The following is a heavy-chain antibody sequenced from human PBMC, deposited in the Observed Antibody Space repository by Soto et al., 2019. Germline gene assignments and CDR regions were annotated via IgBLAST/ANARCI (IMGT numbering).Heavy chain of an antibody. Sequence: GGSLRLSCAASGFTFSSYAMHWVRQAPDKGLEWVAVISYDGSNKYYADSVKGRFTISRDNSKNTLYLQMNSLRAEDTAVYYCARDPYSSGWFYYYYGMDVWGQGTTVTVSS. CDR1: GFTFSSYA. D-gene: IGHD6-19*01. CDR2: ISYDGSNK. V-gene: IGHV3-30-3*01. CDR3: ARDPYSSGWFYYYYGMDV. J-gene: IGHJ6*02.